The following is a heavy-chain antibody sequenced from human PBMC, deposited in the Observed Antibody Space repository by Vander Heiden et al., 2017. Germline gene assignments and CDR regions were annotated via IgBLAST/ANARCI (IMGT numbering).Heavy chain of an antibody. CDR3: TKASYYDSSGYSDNWFDP. D-gene: IGHD3-22*01. CDR1: GFTFDDYA. V-gene: IGHV3-9*01. CDR2: ISWNSDSI. Sequence: EVQLVESGGGLVQPGRSLRLSCAASGFTFDDYAMHWVRQVPGKGLEWVSGISWNSDSIAYADSVKGRFTISRDNAKNSVYLQMNRLRVEDTALYYCTKASYYDSSGYSDNWFDPWGQGTLVTVSS. J-gene: IGHJ5*02.